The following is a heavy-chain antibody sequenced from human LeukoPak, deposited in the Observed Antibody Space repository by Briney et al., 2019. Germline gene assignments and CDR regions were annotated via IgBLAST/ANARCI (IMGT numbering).Heavy chain of an antibody. CDR1: GGSVSSGSYY. V-gene: IGHV4-61*01. Sequence: SETLSLTCTVSGGSVSSGSYYWSWIRQPPGKGLEWIGYIYYSGSTNYNPSLKSRVTISVDTSKNQFSLKLSSVTAAGTAVYYCARAGFSSLYYYYGMDVWGQGTTVTVSS. J-gene: IGHJ6*02. CDR2: IYYSGST. CDR3: ARAGFSSLYYYYGMDV. D-gene: IGHD3-3*01.